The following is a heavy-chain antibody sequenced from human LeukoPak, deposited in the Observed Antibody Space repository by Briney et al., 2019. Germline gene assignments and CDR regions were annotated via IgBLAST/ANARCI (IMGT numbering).Heavy chain of an antibody. Sequence: GGSLRLSCAASGFTFSSYWMHWVRQGPGKGLVWVSRIKSDGSSTSYADSVKGRFTISRDNAKNTLYLQMNSLRDEDTAVYYCARESGYHGSGFDPWGQGTLVTVSS. V-gene: IGHV3-74*01. CDR1: GFTFSSYW. CDR2: IKSDGSST. D-gene: IGHD3-10*01. J-gene: IGHJ5*02. CDR3: ARESGYHGSGFDP.